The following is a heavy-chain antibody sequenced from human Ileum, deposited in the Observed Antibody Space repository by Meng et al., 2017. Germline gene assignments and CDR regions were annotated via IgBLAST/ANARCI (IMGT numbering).Heavy chain of an antibody. Sequence: ASVKVSCKASGYSFTDYYIHWVRQAPGQGLEWRGWINPNSGGTNFAQKFRGRVTMIRDTSISTAYMELNSLTSGDTAVYYCVREKSAAHQPFDYWGQGTLVTVSS. CDR3: VREKSAAHQPFDY. CDR1: GYSFTDYY. CDR2: INPNSGGT. D-gene: IGHD6-13*01. V-gene: IGHV1-2*02. J-gene: IGHJ4*02.